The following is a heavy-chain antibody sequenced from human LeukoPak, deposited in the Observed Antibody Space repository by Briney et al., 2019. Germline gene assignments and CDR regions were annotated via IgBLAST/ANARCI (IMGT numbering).Heavy chain of an antibody. CDR1: GYTFTGYY. CDR3: AVLYWSIAARPFDY. CDR2: INPNSGGT. V-gene: IGHV1-2*02. J-gene: IGHJ4*02. D-gene: IGHD6-6*01. Sequence: GASVKVSCKASGYTFTGYYMHWVRQAPGQRLEWMGWINPNSGGTNYAQKFQGRVTMTRDTSISTAYMELSRLRSDDTAVYYCAVLYWSIAARPFDYWGQGTLVTVPS.